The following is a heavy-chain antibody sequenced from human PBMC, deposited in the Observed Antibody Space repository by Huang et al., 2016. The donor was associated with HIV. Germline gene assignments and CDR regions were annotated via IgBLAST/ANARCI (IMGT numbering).Heavy chain of an antibody. V-gene: IGHV3-15*01. J-gene: IGHJ4*02. CDR1: GFTFTNVY. Sequence: EVQLVESGGGLVKPGGSRKLSCAASGFTFTNVYMTWVRQVPGKGLEWVCSNSPKAYGATADYTAPVKGRFTISRDDSKYTMYLQMNNLKIEDTALYYCTTGPSRIPGTSDYFDYWGQGSLVTVSS. D-gene: IGHD1-7*01. CDR3: TTGPSRIPGTSDYFDY. CDR2: NSPKAYGATA.